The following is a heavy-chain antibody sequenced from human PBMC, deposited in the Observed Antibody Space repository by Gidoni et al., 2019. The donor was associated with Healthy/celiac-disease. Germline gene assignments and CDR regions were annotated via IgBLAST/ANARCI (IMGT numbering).Heavy chain of an antibody. J-gene: IGHJ6*02. V-gene: IGHV3-23*01. CDR3: ANWALSSSSGYYYYGMDV. Sequence: EVQLLESGGGLVQPGGSLRLSCAASGFTFSSYAMSWVRQAPGKGLEWVSAISGSGGSTYYADSVKGRFTISRDNSKNTLYLQMNSLRAEDTAVYYCANWALSSSSGYYYYGMDVWGQGTTVTVSS. D-gene: IGHD6-6*01. CDR1: GFTFSSYA. CDR2: ISGSGGST.